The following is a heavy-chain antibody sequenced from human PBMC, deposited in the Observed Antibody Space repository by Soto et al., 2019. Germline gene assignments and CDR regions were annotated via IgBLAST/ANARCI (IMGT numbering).Heavy chain of an antibody. J-gene: IGHJ6*02. CDR3: ARLSVPAANLDYYGMDV. D-gene: IGHD2-2*01. V-gene: IGHV5-51*01. CDR1: GYSFTSYW. CDR2: IYPGDSDT. Sequence: GESLKISCKGSGYSFTSYWIGWVLQMPWKGLEWMGIIYPGDSDTRYSPSFQGQVTISADKSISTAYLQWSSLKASDTAMYYCARLSVPAANLDYYGMDVWGQGTTVTVSS.